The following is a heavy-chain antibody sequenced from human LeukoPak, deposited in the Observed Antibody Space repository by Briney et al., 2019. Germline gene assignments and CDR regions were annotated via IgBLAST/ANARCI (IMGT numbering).Heavy chain of an antibody. V-gene: IGHV3-11*01. J-gene: IGHJ4*02. Sequence: GGSLRLSCAASGFTFSDYYMSWIRQAPGKGLEWVSYISSSGSTIYYADSVKGRFTISRDNAKNSLYLQMNSLRAEDTAVYYCARDRYYDILTGTATPDYWGQGTLVTVSS. D-gene: IGHD3-9*01. CDR3: ARDRYYDILTGTATPDY. CDR2: ISSSGSTI. CDR1: GFTFSDYY.